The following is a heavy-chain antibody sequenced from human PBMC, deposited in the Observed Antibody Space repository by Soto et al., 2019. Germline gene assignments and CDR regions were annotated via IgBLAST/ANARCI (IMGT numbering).Heavy chain of an antibody. CDR2: ITANTYST. CDR1: GFTFSSYA. CDR3: AKVLDSSGWYTYCGMDV. Sequence: EVQLLESGGGLVQPGGALRLSCAASGFTFSSYAMSWVRQAPGKGLEWVSAITANTYSTYYADSERGRFTIPRGNSKNTLYLQMNSLRAEDTALYYCAKVLDSSGWYTYCGMDVWGHGTTVTVSS. V-gene: IGHV3-23*01. D-gene: IGHD6-19*01. J-gene: IGHJ6*02.